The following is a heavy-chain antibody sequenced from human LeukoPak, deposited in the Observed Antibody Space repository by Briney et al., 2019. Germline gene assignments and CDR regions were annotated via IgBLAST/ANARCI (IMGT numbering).Heavy chain of an antibody. CDR1: GASISSYY. CDR3: ARRSSGGWFDP. D-gene: IGHD1-26*01. CDR2: ISYSGST. J-gene: IGHJ5*02. V-gene: IGHV4-59*08. Sequence: PSETLSLTCTVSGASISSYYWSWIRQPPGKGLEWMGYISYSGSTNYNPSLKSRATISADTSKNQVSLTLSSVSAADTDVYYCARRSSGGWFDPWGQGTLVTVSS.